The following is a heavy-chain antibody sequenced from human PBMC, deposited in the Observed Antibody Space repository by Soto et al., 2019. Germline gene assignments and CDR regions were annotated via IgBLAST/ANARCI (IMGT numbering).Heavy chain of an antibody. Sequence: PGGSLRLSCAASGFPFSAYAMNWVRQAPGKGLEWLSYISSGGNTMYYADSVKGRFTISRDNSKNTLYLQMNSLRAEDAAVYYCAKSAGSNAYYPNDYWGQGTLVTVSS. V-gene: IGHV3-48*01. J-gene: IGHJ4*02. CDR3: AKSAGSNAYYPNDY. D-gene: IGHD3-16*01. CDR2: ISSGGNTM. CDR1: GFPFSAYA.